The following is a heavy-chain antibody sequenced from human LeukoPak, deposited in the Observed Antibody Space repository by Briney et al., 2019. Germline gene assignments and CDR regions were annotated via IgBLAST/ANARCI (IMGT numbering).Heavy chain of an antibody. D-gene: IGHD2-2*01. Sequence: GGSLRLSCEASGFTFSNSWMTWVRQTPGKGREWVANIKTDGSEKYYVDSVRGRFTISRDNAKNSLYLQMNSLRAEDTAVYYCATYSSRNAREFHSWGQGTLVTVSS. CDR3: ATYSSRNAREFHS. CDR1: GFTFSNSW. J-gene: IGHJ5*01. V-gene: IGHV3-7*01. CDR2: IKTDGSEK.